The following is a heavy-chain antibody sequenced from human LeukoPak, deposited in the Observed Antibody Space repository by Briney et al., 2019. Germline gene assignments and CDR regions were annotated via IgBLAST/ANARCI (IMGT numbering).Heavy chain of an antibody. V-gene: IGHV3-7*01. CDR1: GFTFSNYW. Sequence: GGSLRLSCAASGFTFSNYWMSWVRQAPGKGLEWVANIKQDGSEKYYVDSVKGRFTISRDNAKNSLYLQVNSLRAEDTAVYYCARLSTAVAAGDYWGQGTLVTVSS. CDR3: ARLSTAVAAGDY. D-gene: IGHD6-19*01. CDR2: IKQDGSEK. J-gene: IGHJ4*02.